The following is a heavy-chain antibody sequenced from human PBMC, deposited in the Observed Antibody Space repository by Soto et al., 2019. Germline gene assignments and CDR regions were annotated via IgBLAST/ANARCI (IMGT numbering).Heavy chain of an antibody. CDR3: AKGGRRVLIPMDV. V-gene: IGHV3-23*01. CDR2: IRSSGEST. D-gene: IGHD2-8*01. CDR1: EFTFSNYA. J-gene: IGHJ6*02. Sequence: QLLESGGGLVQTGGSLRLSCTASEFTFSNYAMSWVRQAPGKGLEWVSGIRSSGESTYYADSVKGRLTISRDNSKNMLYLQINSLRAEDTAVYYCAKGGRRVLIPMDVWGQGTTVTVSS.